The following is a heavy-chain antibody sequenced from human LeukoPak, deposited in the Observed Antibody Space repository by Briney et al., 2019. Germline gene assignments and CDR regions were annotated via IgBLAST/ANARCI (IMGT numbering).Heavy chain of an antibody. D-gene: IGHD3-10*01. V-gene: IGHV1-2*02. CDR3: ARGGSGSYFSWLDP. J-gene: IGHJ5*02. Sequence: ASVKVSCKASGYTFTGYYIHWVRQAPGQGLECMGWINPNSGGTNCAQKFQGRVTMTRDTSISTAYMALSRLRSDDTAVYYCARGGSGSYFSWLDPWGQGTLVTVSS. CDR2: INPNSGGT. CDR1: GYTFTGYY.